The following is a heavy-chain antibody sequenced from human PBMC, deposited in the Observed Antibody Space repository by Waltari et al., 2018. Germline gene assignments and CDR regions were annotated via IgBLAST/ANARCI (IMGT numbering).Heavy chain of an antibody. J-gene: IGHJ4*02. CDR3: ARLDNYDSGSYGFDW. V-gene: IGHV4-39*01. Sequence: QLQLQESGPGLVKPSETLSLTCTVSGGSISSSRYYWGWIRQPPGKGLDWIGSIFYSGSTYYNPSLKSRVTMSVDTSKNQFSLRLTSVTAADTAVYYCARLDNYDSGSYGFDWWGQGTLVTVSS. CDR2: IFYSGST. CDR1: GGSISSSRYY. D-gene: IGHD3-10*01.